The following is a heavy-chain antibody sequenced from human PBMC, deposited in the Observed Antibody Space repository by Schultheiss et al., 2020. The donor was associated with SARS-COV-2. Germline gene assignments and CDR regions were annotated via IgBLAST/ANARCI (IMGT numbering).Heavy chain of an antibody. CDR1: GGTFSSYA. Sequence: ASVKVSCKASGGTFSSYAISWVRQAPGQGLEWMGRINPNSGGTNYAQKFQGRVTMTRDTSISTAYMELSRLRSDDTAVYYCARGGETIFGVALYYYYYMDVWGKGTTVTVSS. V-gene: IGHV1-2*02. CDR3: ARGGETIFGVALYYYYYMDV. D-gene: IGHD3-3*01. J-gene: IGHJ6*03. CDR2: INPNSGGT.